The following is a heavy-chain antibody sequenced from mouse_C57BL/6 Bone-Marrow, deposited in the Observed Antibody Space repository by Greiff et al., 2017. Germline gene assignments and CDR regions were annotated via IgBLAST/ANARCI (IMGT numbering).Heavy chain of an antibody. CDR3: TRAYYSNCFDY. CDR2: IDPENGDT. CDR1: GFNIKDDY. V-gene: IGHV14-4*01. J-gene: IGHJ2*01. D-gene: IGHD2-5*01. Sequence: VQLQQSGAELVRPGASVKLSCTASGFNIKDDYMHWVKQRPEQGLEWIGWIDPENGDTEYASKFQGKATITADTSSNTAYLQLSSLTSEDTAVYYGTRAYYSNCFDYWGQGTTLTVSS.